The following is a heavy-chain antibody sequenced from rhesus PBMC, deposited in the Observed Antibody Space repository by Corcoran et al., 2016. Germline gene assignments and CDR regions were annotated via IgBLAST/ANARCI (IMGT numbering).Heavy chain of an antibody. D-gene: IGHD3-28*01. Sequence: QVQLVQSGAEVKKPGSSVKVSCKASGYTFTDYYMHWVRQAPRQGLEWMGWINPYNGNTKYAQKFQGRVTMTRDTSTSTAYMELSSLRSEDTAVYYCARGWYDSGYLDYWGQGVLVTVSS. J-gene: IGHJ4*01. CDR2: INPYNGNT. CDR1: GYTFTDYY. CDR3: ARGWYDSGYLDY. V-gene: IGHV1S2*01.